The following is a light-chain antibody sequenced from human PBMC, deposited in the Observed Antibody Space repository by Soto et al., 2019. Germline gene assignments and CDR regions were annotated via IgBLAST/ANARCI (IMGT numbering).Light chain of an antibody. CDR1: QNLLSSSNNKNY. Sequence: DIVMTQPPDSLAVSLGERATINCKSSQNLLSSSNNKNYLAWYQQKPGQPPKMLFYWASTRESGVPDRFSGSGSGTDFTLTISSLQAEDVAVYYCQQYYSTPPTFGQGTKVEIK. J-gene: IGKJ1*01. V-gene: IGKV4-1*01. CDR3: QQYYSTPPT. CDR2: WAS.